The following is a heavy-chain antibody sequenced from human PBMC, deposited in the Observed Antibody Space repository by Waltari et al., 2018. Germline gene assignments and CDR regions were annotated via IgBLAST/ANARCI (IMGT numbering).Heavy chain of an antibody. CDR3: ARSDCSGGSCYSGLDY. CDR1: GYSISSGYY. Sequence: QVQLQESGPGLVKPSETLSLTCAVSGYSISSGYYWGWIRQPPGKGLEWIGSIYHSGSTYYNPSLKSRVTISVDTSKNQFALRLSSVTAADTAVYYCARSDCSGGSCYSGLDYWGQGTLVTVSS. D-gene: IGHD2-15*01. V-gene: IGHV4-38-2*01. CDR2: IYHSGST. J-gene: IGHJ4*02.